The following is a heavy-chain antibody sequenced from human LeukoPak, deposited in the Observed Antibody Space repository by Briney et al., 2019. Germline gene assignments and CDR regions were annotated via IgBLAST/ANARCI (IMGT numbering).Heavy chain of an antibody. CDR2: IYHSGST. V-gene: IGHV4-30-2*01. Sequence: SETLSLTCTVSGGSISSYSWSWIRQPPGKGLEWIGYIYHSGSTYYNPSLKSRVTISVDRSKNQFSLKLSSVTAADTAVYYCARGRDFYCGGDCYAFDIWGQGTMVTVSS. CDR1: GGSISSYS. J-gene: IGHJ3*02. D-gene: IGHD2-21*02. CDR3: ARGRDFYCGGDCYAFDI.